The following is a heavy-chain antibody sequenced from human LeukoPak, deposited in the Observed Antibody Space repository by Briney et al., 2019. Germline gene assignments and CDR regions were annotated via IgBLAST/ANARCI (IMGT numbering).Heavy chain of an antibody. CDR2: ISVSGGSA. CDR1: GFTFSSYG. Sequence: PGGSLRLSCAASGFTFSSYGMSWVRQPPGKGLEWVSTISVSGGSAYYADSVKGRFTISRDNSKNTLYLQMNSLRAEDTAVYYCAKEGNYYYYYMDVWGKGTTVTISS. J-gene: IGHJ6*03. V-gene: IGHV3-23*01. CDR3: AKEGNYYYYYMDV.